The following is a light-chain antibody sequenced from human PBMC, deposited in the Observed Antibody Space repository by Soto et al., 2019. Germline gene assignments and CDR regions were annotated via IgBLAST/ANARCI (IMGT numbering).Light chain of an antibody. V-gene: IGKV2-28*01. Sequence: EIVMTQSPLSLPVTPGEPSSISCRSSQSLLHTDGNNYMGWYLQKPGHSPQLLIYLGSNRASGVPDRFSGSGSGTDFTLTISRLEPEDFAVYYCQQYGSSPDPFGQGTRLEIK. CDR2: LGS. J-gene: IGKJ5*01. CDR1: QSLLHTDGNNY. CDR3: QQYGSSPDP.